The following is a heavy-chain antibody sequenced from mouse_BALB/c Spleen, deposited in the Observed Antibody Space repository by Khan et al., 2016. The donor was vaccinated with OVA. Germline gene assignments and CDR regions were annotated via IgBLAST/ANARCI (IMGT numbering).Heavy chain of an antibody. D-gene: IGHD6-1*01. CDR2: IYPGTDNT. V-gene: IGHV1-76*01. CDR1: GYIFTSYW. CDR3: AREEPLYYFDY. J-gene: IGHJ2*01. Sequence: QVQLKQSGAELVRPGASVTLSCKTSGYIFTSYWIHWIKLRSGQGLEWIARIYPGTDNTYYNEKFKDKATLTADKPSSTAYMQLSSLRSEDSAVYFCAREEPLYYFDYWGQGTTLTVSS.